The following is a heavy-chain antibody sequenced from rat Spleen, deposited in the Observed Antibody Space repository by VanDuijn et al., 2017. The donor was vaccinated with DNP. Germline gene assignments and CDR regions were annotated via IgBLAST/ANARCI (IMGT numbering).Heavy chain of an antibody. CDR2: IPNSGGST. Sequence: EVQLVESGGGLVQPGRSLKLSCAASGFTFSNYGMAWVRQAPTKGLEWVASIPNSGGSTYYRDSVKGRFTISRDNAKSTLYLQMDSLRSEDTATYYCTTAGAAWGQGTSVTVSS. V-gene: IGHV5-27*01. D-gene: IGHD5-1*01. CDR3: TTAGAA. CDR1: GFTFSNYG. J-gene: IGHJ4*01.